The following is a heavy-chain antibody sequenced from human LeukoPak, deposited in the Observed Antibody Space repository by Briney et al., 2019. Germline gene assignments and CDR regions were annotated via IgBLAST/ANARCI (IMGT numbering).Heavy chain of an antibody. CDR3: ARESWHLRTNYYYGMDV. CDR2: IYSSGST. V-gene: IGHV4-61*02. J-gene: IGHJ6*02. Sequence: SQTLSLTCTVSGGSISSDSYYWSWIRQPAGKGLEWIGRIYSSGSTNYNPSLKSRVTILVDTFKNQFSLKLSSVTAADMAVYYCARESWHLRTNYYYGMDVWGQGTTVTVSS. CDR1: GGSISSDSYY. D-gene: IGHD1-14*01.